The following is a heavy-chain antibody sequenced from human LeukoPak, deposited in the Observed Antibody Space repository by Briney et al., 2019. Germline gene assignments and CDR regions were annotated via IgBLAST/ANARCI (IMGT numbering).Heavy chain of an antibody. V-gene: IGHV7-4-1*02. CDR2: INTNTGNP. Sequence: ASVKVSCKASGYTFTRYAMSWVRQAPGQGLEWMGWINTNTGNPTYAQGFTGRFVFSLDTSVSTAYLQISSLKAEDTAVYYCARVRGRLPNYGMYVWGQGPTVTASS. CDR1: GYTFTRYA. D-gene: IGHD4-11*01. CDR3: ARVRGRLPNYGMYV. J-gene: IGHJ6*02.